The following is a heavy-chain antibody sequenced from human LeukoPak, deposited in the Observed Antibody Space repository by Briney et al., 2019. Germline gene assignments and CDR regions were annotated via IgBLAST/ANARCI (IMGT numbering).Heavy chain of an antibody. CDR2: INHSGST. CDR1: GGSFSGYY. D-gene: IGHD2-15*01. V-gene: IGHV4-34*01. J-gene: IGHJ4*02. CDR3: ASLYCSGGSCYGDFDY. Sequence: SETLSLTCAVYGGSFSGYYWSWIRQPPGKGLEWIGEINHSGSTNYNPSLKSRVTISVDTSKNQFSLKLSSVTAADTAVYYCASLYCSGGSCYGDFDYWGQGTLVTVSS.